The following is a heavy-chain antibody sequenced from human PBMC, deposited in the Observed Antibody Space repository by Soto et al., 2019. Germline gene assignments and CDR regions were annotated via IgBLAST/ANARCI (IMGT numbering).Heavy chain of an antibody. CDR3: ARHLKKGNSVIRGVVC. CDR1: GGSISNTNNY. D-gene: IGHD3-10*01. V-gene: IGHV4-39*01. Sequence: QLQLQESGPGLVKPSETLSLTCTVSGGSISNTNNYWGWIRQPRGKGLELIGIISYSGSTYYNSSLKSRHTIAIDTSKNQFSLKLTPVTAADSAVYYCARHLKKGNSVIRGVVCWGQGTPVTVSS. CDR2: ISYSGST. J-gene: IGHJ4*02.